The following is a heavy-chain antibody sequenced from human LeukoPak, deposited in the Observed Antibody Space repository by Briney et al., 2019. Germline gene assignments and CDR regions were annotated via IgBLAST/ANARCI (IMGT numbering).Heavy chain of an antibody. CDR1: GFLFSNSW. J-gene: IGHJ4*02. D-gene: IGHD5-12*01. CDR3: ARDSGYNAFDY. CDR2: INQDGSAK. Sequence: GGSLRLSCADSGFLFSNSWMAWVRQAPGRGLEWLANINQDGSAKTCVDSVKGRFTISRDNAKNSLYLQMNSLRAEDTATYYCARDSGYNAFDYWGQGTLVTVSS. V-gene: IGHV3-7*05.